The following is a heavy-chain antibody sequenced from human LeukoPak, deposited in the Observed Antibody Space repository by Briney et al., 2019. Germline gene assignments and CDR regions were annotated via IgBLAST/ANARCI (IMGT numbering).Heavy chain of an antibody. J-gene: IGHJ4*02. CDR3: ARDAALWWYDY. D-gene: IGHD2-21*01. Sequence: GGSLRLSCAASGFTVSGTYMNWVRQAPGKGLEWVSVIYAGGSIFYADSVKGRFTISRDNAKNSLYLQMNSLRDEDTAVYYCARDAALWWYDYWGQGTLVTVSS. CDR2: IYAGGSI. V-gene: IGHV3-53*01. CDR1: GFTVSGTY.